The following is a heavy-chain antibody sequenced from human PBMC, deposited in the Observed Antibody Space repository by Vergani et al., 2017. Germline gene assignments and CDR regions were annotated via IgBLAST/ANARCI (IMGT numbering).Heavy chain of an antibody. V-gene: IGHV4-31*03. CDR2: INHSGST. CDR3: ARGYGSGSFFDY. J-gene: IGHJ4*02. CDR1: GGSISSGGYY. Sequence: QVQLQESGPGLVKPSQTLSLTCTVSGGSISSGGYYWSWIRQPPGKGLEWIGEINHSGSTNYNPSLKSRVTISVDTSKNQFSLKLSSVTAADTAVYYCARGYGSGSFFDYWGQGTLVTVSS. D-gene: IGHD3-10*01.